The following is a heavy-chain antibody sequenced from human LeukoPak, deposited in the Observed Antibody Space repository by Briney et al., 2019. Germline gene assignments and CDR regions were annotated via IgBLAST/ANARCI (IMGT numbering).Heavy chain of an antibody. CDR3: AKDNHFQLLWFPYYMDV. V-gene: IGHV3-23*01. J-gene: IGHJ6*03. D-gene: IGHD3-10*01. CDR1: GFAFSGYA. Sequence: PGGSLRLSCEASGFAFSGYAVTWVRQAPGKGLEWVSGISGGGEKTYYADSVKGRFTTSRDNSKNTLYLQMNSLRAEDTAVYYCAKDNHFQLLWFPYYMDVWGKGTTVTISS. CDR2: ISGGGEKT.